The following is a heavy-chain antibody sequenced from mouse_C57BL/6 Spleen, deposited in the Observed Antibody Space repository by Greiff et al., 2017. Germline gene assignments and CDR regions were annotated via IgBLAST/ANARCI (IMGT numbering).Heavy chain of an antibody. CDR2: IWTGGGT. CDR1: GFSLTSYA. D-gene: IGHD1-1*01. CDR3: ARNNPSYGDY. J-gene: IGHJ2*01. Sequence: VKLMESGPGLVAPSQSLSITCTVSGFSLTSYALSWVRPPPGTGLELLGVIWTGGGTHYNSALNSRLSLSKDNSKSQVFVKMNSLQTDDTARYYWARNNPSYGDYRGQGITLSVYS. V-gene: IGHV2-9-1*01.